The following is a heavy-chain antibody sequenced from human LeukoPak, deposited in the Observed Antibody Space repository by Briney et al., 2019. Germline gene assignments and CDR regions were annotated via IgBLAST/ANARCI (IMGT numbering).Heavy chain of an antibody. J-gene: IGHJ6*03. CDR3: ARYPGFYYYYMDV. Sequence: SETLSLTCTVSGCSISSSSYYWVWIGQPPGKGLEWIGSIYYSGSTYYNPSLKSRVTISVDTSKNQFSLKLSSVTAADTAVYYCARYPGFYYYYMDVWGKGTTVTVSS. CDR1: GCSISSSSYY. CDR2: IYYSGST. V-gene: IGHV4-39*07.